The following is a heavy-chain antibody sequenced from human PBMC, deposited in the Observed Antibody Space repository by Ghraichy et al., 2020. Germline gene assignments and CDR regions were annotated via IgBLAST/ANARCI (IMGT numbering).Heavy chain of an antibody. V-gene: IGHV1-69*13. CDR2: IIPIFGTA. CDR3: AREGRGTYDFWSGYRNYFDY. Sequence: SVKVSCKASGGTFSSYAISWVRQAPGQGLEWMGGIIPIFGTANYAQKFQGRVTITADESTSTAYMELSSLRSEDTAVYYCAREGRGTYDFWSGYRNYFDYWGQGTLVTVSS. D-gene: IGHD3-3*01. J-gene: IGHJ4*02. CDR1: GGTFSSYA.